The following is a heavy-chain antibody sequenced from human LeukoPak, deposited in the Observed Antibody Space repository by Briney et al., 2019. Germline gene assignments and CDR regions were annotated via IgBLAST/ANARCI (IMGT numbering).Heavy chain of an antibody. CDR3: AREGDYGDDDAFDI. D-gene: IGHD4-17*01. V-gene: IGHV3-7*01. CDR1: GFTFSSYW. J-gene: IGHJ3*02. Sequence: GGSLRLSCAASGFTFSSYWMSWVRQAPGKGLEWVANIKQDGSEKYYVDSVKGRFTISRDNAKNSLYLQMNSLRAEDTAVYYCAREGDYGDDDAFDIWGQGTMVTVAS. CDR2: IKQDGSEK.